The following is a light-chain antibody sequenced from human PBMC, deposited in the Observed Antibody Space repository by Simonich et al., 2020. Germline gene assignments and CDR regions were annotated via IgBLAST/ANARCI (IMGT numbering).Light chain of an antibody. CDR3: CSYAGSSTVV. CDR1: SIDVGSYNL. Sequence: QSALTQPASVSGSPGQSITISCTGTSIDVGSYNLVSWYQQHPGKAPKLMIYEGSKRPSGVSKRVSGSKSGNTASLTISGLQAEDEADYYCCSYAGSSTVVFGGGTKLTVL. J-gene: IGLJ2*01. CDR2: EGS. V-gene: IGLV2-23*01.